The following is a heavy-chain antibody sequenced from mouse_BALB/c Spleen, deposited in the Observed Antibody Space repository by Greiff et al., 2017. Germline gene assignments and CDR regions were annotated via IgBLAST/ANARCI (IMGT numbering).Heavy chain of an antibody. CDR2: IDPENGNT. V-gene: IGHV14-1*02. J-gene: IGHJ3*01. CDR3: ARDYGSDPGYWFAY. Sequence: EVQVVESGAELVRPGALVKLSCKASGFNIKDYYMHWVKQRPEQGLEWIGWIDPENGNTIYDPKFQGKASITADTSSNTAYLQLSSLTSEDTAVYYGARDYGSDPGYWFAYWGQGTLVTVSA. D-gene: IGHD1-1*01. CDR1: GFNIKDYY.